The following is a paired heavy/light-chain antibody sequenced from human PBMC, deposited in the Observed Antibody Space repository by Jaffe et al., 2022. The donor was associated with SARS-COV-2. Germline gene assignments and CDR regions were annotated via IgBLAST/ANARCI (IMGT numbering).Heavy chain of an antibody. CDR3: ARDFLEWPESNYHYFGMAV. CDR2: IIPLLGIA. Sequence: QVQLVQSGAEVKKPGSSVKVSCKASGGTFSSYTFSWVRQAPGQGLEWMGRIIPLLGIANYAQNFLGRVTITADKSTRTVHMELSSLRSEDTAVYYCARDFLEWPESNYHYFGMAVWGQGTTVIVSS. V-gene: IGHV1-69*02. CDR1: GGTFSSYT. J-gene: IGHJ6*02. D-gene: IGHD3-3*01.
Light chain of an antibody. CDR1: SSNIGSNY. Sequence: QSVLTQPPSVSAAPGQKVTISCSGSSSNIGSNYVSWYQQLPGTAPKLLIYENNKRPSGIPDRFSGSKSGTSATLGITGLQTGDEADYYCGTWDSSLSAGGVFGGGTKLTVL. CDR2: ENN. J-gene: IGLJ2*01. CDR3: GTWDSSLSAGGV. V-gene: IGLV1-51*01.